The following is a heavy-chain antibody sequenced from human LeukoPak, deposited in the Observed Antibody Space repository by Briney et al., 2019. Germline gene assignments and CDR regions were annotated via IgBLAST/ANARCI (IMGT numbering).Heavy chain of an antibody. J-gene: IGHJ4*02. CDR1: GYTFTGYY. V-gene: IGHV1-2*02. D-gene: IGHD1-26*01. CDR3: ARENVRSGSFDY. Sequence: ASVKVSCKASGYTFTGYYMHLVRQAPGQGLEWMGWINPNSGGTNYAQKFQGRVTMTRDTSISTAYMELSRLRSDDTAVYYCARENVRSGSFDYWGQGTLVTVSS. CDR2: INPNSGGT.